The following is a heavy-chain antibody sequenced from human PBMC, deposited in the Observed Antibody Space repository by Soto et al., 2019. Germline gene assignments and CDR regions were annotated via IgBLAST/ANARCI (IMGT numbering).Heavy chain of an antibody. CDR1: GGSISGGGHY. J-gene: IGHJ5*02. CDR2: IYYSGST. CDR3: ARGRTYNGP. V-gene: IGHV4-31*03. Sequence: SETLSLGFRVSGGSISGGGHYWSWIRQHPGKGPEWIGYIYYSGSTYYNPSLKSRVTISVKTSNNQLSLKLSSVNAADTAVYYCARGRTYNGPGGQGTLYT. D-gene: IGHD1-1*01.